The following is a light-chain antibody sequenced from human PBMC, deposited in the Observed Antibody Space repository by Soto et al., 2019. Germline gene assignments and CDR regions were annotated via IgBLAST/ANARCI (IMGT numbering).Light chain of an antibody. CDR1: SSDVGGYNY. Sequence: QSALTQPASVSGSPGQSITISCTGTSSDVGGYNYVSWYQQHPGKAPKLMIYDVSNRPSGVSNRFSASKSGNTASLTISGLQAEDEADYYCSSYTSSNPLVVFGGGTKLTVL. CDR3: SSYTSSNPLVV. J-gene: IGLJ2*01. V-gene: IGLV2-14*01. CDR2: DVS.